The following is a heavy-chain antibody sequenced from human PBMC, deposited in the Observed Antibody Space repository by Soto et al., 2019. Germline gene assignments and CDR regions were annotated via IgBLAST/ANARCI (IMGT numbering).Heavy chain of an antibody. Sequence: QVQLVQSGAEVKTPGSSVKVSCKASGGTLSDYAISWVRQAPGQGLEWMGGLMPTVDSANYAQNFQGRLTISADDSTSTANLELSSLSSDDTAVYYCAVAAVREIMAQESSGMAAWGQGTTVIVSS. CDR1: GGTLSDYA. V-gene: IGHV1-69*01. D-gene: IGHD3-10*01. J-gene: IGHJ6*02. CDR2: LMPTVDSA. CDR3: AVAAVREIMAQESSGMAA.